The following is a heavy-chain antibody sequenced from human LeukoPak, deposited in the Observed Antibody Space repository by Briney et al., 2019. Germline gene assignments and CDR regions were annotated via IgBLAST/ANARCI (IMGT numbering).Heavy chain of an antibody. V-gene: IGHV4-4*07. CDR2: IYTSGTT. Sequence: PSETLSLTCAVYGESFSTYYWSWIRQPAGKGLEWIGHIYTSGTTNYNPSLKSRVTMSIDTSKNQFSLKLSSITAADTAVYYCARDAKYYYGSRTYFFFEYWGQGTLLTVSS. CDR3: ARDAKYYYGSRTYFFFEY. CDR1: GESFSTYY. D-gene: IGHD3-10*01. J-gene: IGHJ4*02.